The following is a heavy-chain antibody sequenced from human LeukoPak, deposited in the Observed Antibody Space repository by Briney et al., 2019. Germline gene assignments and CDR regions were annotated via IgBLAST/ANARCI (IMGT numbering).Heavy chain of an antibody. J-gene: IGHJ5*02. D-gene: IGHD1-26*01. Sequence: PSETLSLTCTVSGGSISSGSYYWSWIRQPAGKGLEWIGRIYTSGSTNYNPSLKSRVTISVDTSRNQFSLKLSSVTAADTAVYYCARASGSYYLGWFDPWGQGTLVTVSS. CDR3: ARASGSYYLGWFDP. CDR2: IYTSGST. V-gene: IGHV4-61*02. CDR1: GGSISSGSYY.